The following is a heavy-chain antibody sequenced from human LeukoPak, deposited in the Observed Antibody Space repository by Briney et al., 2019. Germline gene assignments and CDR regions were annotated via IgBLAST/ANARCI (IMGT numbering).Heavy chain of an antibody. D-gene: IGHD3-10*01. V-gene: IGHV3-21*01. Sequence: GGSLRLSCAASGFTFSSYSMNWVRQAPGKGLEWVSSISSSSSYIYYADSVKGRFTISRDNAKNSLYPQMNSLRAEDTAVYYCAKDLVGYYYGSGSTATFDYWGQGTLVTVSS. J-gene: IGHJ4*02. CDR3: AKDLVGYYYGSGSTATFDY. CDR1: GFTFSSYS. CDR2: ISSSSSYI.